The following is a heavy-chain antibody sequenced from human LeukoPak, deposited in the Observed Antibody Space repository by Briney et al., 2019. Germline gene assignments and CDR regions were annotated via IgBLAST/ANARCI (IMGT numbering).Heavy chain of an antibody. Sequence: ASVTVSLKASVYTFTSYGISWVRQAPGQGLEWMGWISAYNGNTNYAQKLQGRVTMTTDTSTSTAYMELRSLRSDDTAVYYCARGGIYSWVSAFDIWGQGTMVTVSS. CDR1: VYTFTSYG. CDR3: ARGGIYSWVSAFDI. D-gene: IGHD5-12*01. J-gene: IGHJ3*02. V-gene: IGHV1-18*01. CDR2: ISAYNGNT.